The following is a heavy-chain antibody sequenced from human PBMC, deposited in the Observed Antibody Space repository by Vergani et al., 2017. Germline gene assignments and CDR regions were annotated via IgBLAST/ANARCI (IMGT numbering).Heavy chain of an antibody. CDR3: GHSAYYAFSIAWFDP. CDR1: GFSLSTSGVS. CDR2: ISWNDDK. J-gene: IGHJ5*02. V-gene: IGHV2-5*01. Sequence: QITLKESGPTLVKPTQTLTLTCTFSGFSLSTSGVSLGWIRQPPGKALKWLAVISWNDDKRYSQSLKNRLTITKDTSKNHVIFTMTKMDPVDTATYYCGHSAYYAFSIAWFDPWGPGTLVAVSS. D-gene: IGHD3-3*01.